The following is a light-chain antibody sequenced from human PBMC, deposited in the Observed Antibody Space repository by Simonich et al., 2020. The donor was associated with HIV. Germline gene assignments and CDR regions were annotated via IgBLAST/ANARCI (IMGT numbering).Light chain of an antibody. J-gene: IGLJ2*01. V-gene: IGLV6-57*01. Sequence: NFMLTQPQSVSESPGKTVTISCTRSSGSIASNYVQWYLQRPGSSPTTVIYEHNQIPSVFPDRCPGSIDSSSNSASLTISVLKTEDEADYYCQSYDSSKNQGVFGGGTKLTVL. CDR2: EHN. CDR3: QSYDSSKNQGV. CDR1: SGSIASNY.